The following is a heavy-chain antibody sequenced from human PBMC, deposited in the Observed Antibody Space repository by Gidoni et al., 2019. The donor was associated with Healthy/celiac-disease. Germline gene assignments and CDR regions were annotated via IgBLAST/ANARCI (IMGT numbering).Heavy chain of an antibody. J-gene: IGHJ6*02. CDR2: IYYSGST. Sequence: QVQLQESGPGLVKHSQTLSLTCTVSGGSISSGGYYWSWIRQHPGKGLEWIGYIYYSGSTYYNPSLKSRVTISVDTSKNQFSLKLSSVTAADTAVYYCARDEKGDYDFWSGDYYYYGMDVWGQGTTVTVSS. CDR3: ARDEKGDYDFWSGDYYYYGMDV. CDR1: GGSISSGGYY. V-gene: IGHV4-31*03. D-gene: IGHD3-3*01.